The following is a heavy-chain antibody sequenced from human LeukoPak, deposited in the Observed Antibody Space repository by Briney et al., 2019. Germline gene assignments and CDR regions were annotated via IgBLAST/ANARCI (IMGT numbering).Heavy chain of an antibody. Sequence: PGGSLRLSCAASGFTFSTYAMSWLRRAPGKGLEWVSAIHGGGDTTYYANSVKGRFTISRDNSKNTLYLQMNSLRAEDTAVYYCAKFGDASGSRGGFDPWGQGTQVSVSS. CDR3: AKFGDASGSRGGFDP. V-gene: IGHV3-23*01. D-gene: IGHD3-22*01. CDR1: GFTFSTYA. J-gene: IGHJ5*02. CDR2: IHGGGDTT.